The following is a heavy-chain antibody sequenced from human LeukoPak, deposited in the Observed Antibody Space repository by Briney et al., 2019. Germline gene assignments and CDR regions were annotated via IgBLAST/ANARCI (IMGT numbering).Heavy chain of an antibody. CDR2: IYYSGST. CDR3: ASSERGDFWSGYQPFDY. V-gene: IGHV4-59*01. D-gene: IGHD3-3*01. Sequence: SETLSLTCTVSGGSISSYYWSWIRQPPGKGLEWIGYIYYSGSTNYNPSLKSRVTISVDTSKNQFSLKLSSVTAADTAVYYCASSERGDFWSGYQPFDYWGQGTLVTVSS. J-gene: IGHJ4*02. CDR1: GGSISSYY.